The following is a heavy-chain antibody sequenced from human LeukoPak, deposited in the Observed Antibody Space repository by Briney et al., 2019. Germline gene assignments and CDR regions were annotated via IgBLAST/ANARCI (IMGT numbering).Heavy chain of an antibody. CDR1: GGTFSSYA. J-gene: IGHJ5*02. D-gene: IGHD3-10*01. CDR3: ARDKVRGSWFDP. Sequence: SVRVSCKASGGTFSSYAISWVRQAPGQGLEWMGRIIPIFGTANYAQKFQGRVTITTDESTSTAYMELSSLRSEDTAVYYCARDKVRGSWFDPWGQGTLVTVSS. CDR2: IIPIFGTA. V-gene: IGHV1-69*05.